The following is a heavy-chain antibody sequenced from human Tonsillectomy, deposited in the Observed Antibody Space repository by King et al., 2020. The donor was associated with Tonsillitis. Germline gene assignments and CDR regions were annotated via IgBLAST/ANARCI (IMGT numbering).Heavy chain of an antibody. J-gene: IGHJ4*02. CDR2: ISGSAGKT. CDR1: GFTMSSYA. D-gene: IGHD4-17*01. V-gene: IGHV3-23*04. Sequence: EVQLVESGGDLVQPGGSLRLSCAVSGFTMSSYAMNWVRQAPGKGLEWVSGISGSAGKTYYADSVKGRFTISRDTSKNTLYLQMNGLRAEHTALYYCAKRSGDNFGPLDYWGQGTLVAVSS. CDR3: AKRSGDNFGPLDY.